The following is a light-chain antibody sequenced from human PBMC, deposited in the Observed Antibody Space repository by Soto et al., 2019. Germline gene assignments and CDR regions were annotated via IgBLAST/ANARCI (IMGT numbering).Light chain of an antibody. CDR1: SSDIGGYNY. CDR3: CSYAGSSSYV. CDR2: TVT. J-gene: IGLJ1*01. V-gene: IGLV2-11*01. Sequence: QSVLTQPRSVSGSPGQSVTISCTGTSSDIGGYNYVSLYQQHPGKAPKLMIYTVTKRPSGVPDRFSGSKSDNTASLTISGLQADDEADYYCCSYAGSSSYVFGTGTTLTVL.